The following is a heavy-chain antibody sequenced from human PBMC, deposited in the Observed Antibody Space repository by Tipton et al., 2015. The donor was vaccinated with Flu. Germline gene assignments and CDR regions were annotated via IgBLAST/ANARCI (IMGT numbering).Heavy chain of an antibody. Sequence: GLVKPSQTLSLTCAISGDNVSTFGAAWNWIRQSPSRGLEWLGRAYSRFKRNFDYAESVRSRLTINVDTFKNQVSLQLSSVTPEDTSVYFCARGRDNAFDVWGQGTKVIVSS. CDR3: ARGRDNAFDV. J-gene: IGHJ3*01. V-gene: IGHV6-1*01. CDR1: GDNVSTFGAA. CDR2: AYSRFKRNF. D-gene: IGHD1-14*01.